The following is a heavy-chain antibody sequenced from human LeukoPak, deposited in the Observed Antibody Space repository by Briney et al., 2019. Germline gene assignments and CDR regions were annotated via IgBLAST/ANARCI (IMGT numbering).Heavy chain of an antibody. D-gene: IGHD3-22*01. CDR3: ANGRRDYYDIDAFDI. CDR1: GFTFSTYA. CDR2: ISYDGSNK. Sequence: PGGSLRLSCAASGFTFSTYAMHWVRQAPGKGLEWVAVISYDGSNKYYADSVKGRFTISRDHSKNTLYLQMNSLRAEDTAVYYCANGRRDYYDIDAFDIWGQGTMVTVSS. J-gene: IGHJ3*02. V-gene: IGHV3-30-3*01.